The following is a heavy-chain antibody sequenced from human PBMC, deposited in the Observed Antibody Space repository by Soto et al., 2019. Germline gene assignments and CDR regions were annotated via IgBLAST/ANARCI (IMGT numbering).Heavy chain of an antibody. CDR3: ARLGGFLQALDS. J-gene: IGHJ4*02. D-gene: IGHD2-15*01. V-gene: IGHV4-59*08. CDR2: XYFGGXN. Sequence: XXTLSLTCTVSRGSINPYYWSWIRQPPGQGLQWTGYXYFGGXNKYNPSLNSRXSMSVETSXNQFYLKLNSVTAADTAVYYCARLGGFLQALDSWGKGTLVTVYS. CDR1: RGSINPYY.